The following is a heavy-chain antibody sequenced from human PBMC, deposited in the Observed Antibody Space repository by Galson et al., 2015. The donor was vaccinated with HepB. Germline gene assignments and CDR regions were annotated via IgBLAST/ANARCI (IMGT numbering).Heavy chain of an antibody. D-gene: IGHD4-23*01. J-gene: IGHJ6*02. CDR2: IDPSDSYT. CDR3: ARPGGSTTVVSYYYGMDV. V-gene: IGHV5-10-1*01. CDR1: GYSFTSYW. Sequence: QSGAEVKKPGESLRISCKGSGYSFTSYWISWVRQMPGKGLEWMGRIDPSDSYTNYSPSFQGHVTISADKSISTAYLQWSSLKASDTAMYYCARPGGSTTVVSYYYGMDVWGQGTTVTVSS.